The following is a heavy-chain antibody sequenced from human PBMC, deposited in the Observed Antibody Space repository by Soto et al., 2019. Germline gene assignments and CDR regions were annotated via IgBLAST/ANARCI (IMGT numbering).Heavy chain of an antibody. V-gene: IGHV4-34*01. J-gene: IGHJ6*02. CDR3: ARGNFYYGMDV. Sequence: LETLSLTCAVYGGSFSGNYWSWIRQPPGKGLEWIGEFSDSGSTNYNPSLKSRVTISEDMSKSQLSLKLSSVTAADTAVYYCARGNFYYGMDVWGQGTTVTVSS. CDR1: GGSFSGNY. CDR2: FSDSGST.